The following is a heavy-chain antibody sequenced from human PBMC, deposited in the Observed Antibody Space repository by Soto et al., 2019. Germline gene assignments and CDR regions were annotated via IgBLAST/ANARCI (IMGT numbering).Heavy chain of an antibody. CDR2: ISAHNGNT. J-gene: IGHJ5*02. CDR1: GYTFSNYG. CDR3: ANLISGSWRA. V-gene: IGHV1-18*04. Sequence: ASVKVSCKASGYTFSNYGINWVRQAPGQGLEWMGWISAHNGNTNYIQTFQGRVAMTTDTSTSTAYMELGGLRSDDTAVYYCANLISGSWRACGQGTLVTVCS. D-gene: IGHD1-26*01.